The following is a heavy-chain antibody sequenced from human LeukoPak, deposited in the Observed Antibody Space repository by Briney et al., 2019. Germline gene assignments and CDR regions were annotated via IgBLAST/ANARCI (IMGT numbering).Heavy chain of an antibody. CDR3: AREEDGNANDAFDI. J-gene: IGHJ3*02. V-gene: IGHV4-61*02. CDR2: IYTSGST. Sequence: SQTLSLTCTVSGGYISSGSYYWRWIRQPAGKGLEWIGRIYTSGSTNYNPSLKSRVTISVDTSKNQFSLKLSSVTAADTAVYYCAREEDGNANDAFDIWGQGTMVTVSS. CDR1: GGYISSGSYY. D-gene: IGHD4-23*01.